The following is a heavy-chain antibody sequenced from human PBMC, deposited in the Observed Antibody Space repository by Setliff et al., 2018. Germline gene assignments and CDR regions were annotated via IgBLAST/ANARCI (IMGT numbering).Heavy chain of an antibody. V-gene: IGHV1-69*13. D-gene: IGHD1-7*01. CDR1: GGTFSNSA. CDR2: IIPIRGAA. Sequence: ASVKVSCKAFGGTFSNSAINWVRQAPGQGLEWMGGIIPIRGAADYAQKFQGKVIITADGSTSTAYMELTSLRSDDAAVYYCARDEDRDEMEIQGYWGQGTLVTVSS. CDR3: ARDEDRDEMEIQGY. J-gene: IGHJ4*02.